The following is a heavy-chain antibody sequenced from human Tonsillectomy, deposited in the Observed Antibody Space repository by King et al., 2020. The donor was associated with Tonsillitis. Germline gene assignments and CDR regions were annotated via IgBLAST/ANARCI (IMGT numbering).Heavy chain of an antibody. CDR3: AGLYSGYDYYFDY. CDR2: IHPGDSDT. V-gene: IGHV5-51*03. Sequence: VQLVESGGEVKKPGESLKISCTGSGYRFTTYWIGWVRQMPGKGLEWMGIIHPGDSDTRYSPSFQGQVTISADKSISTAYLQWSSLKASDTAMYYCAGLYSGYDYYFDYWGQGTLVTVSS. J-gene: IGHJ4*02. CDR1: GYRFTTYW. D-gene: IGHD5-12*01.